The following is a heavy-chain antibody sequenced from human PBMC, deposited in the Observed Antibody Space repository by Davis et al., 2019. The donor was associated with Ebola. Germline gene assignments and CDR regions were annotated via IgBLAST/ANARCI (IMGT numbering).Heavy chain of an antibody. Sequence: PSETLSLTCTVSGGSISSYYWSWIRQPPGKGLEWIGYIYYSGSTNYNPSLKSRVTISVDTSKNQFSLKLSSVTAADTAVYYCARVWACSSTSCYSPYHAFDIWGQGTMVTVSS. CDR1: GGSISSYY. D-gene: IGHD2-2*02. CDR2: IYYSGST. V-gene: IGHV4-59*01. CDR3: ARVWACSSTSCYSPYHAFDI. J-gene: IGHJ3*02.